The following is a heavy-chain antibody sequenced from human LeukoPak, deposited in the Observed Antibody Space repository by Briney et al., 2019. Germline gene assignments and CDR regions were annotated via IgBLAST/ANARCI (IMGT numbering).Heavy chain of an antibody. J-gene: IGHJ4*02. V-gene: IGHV4-59*08. CDR2: IYYSGYT. CDR1: GGSISSYY. CDR3: ARGQLWHPLDY. D-gene: IGHD5-18*01. Sequence: SETLSLTCTVSGGSISSYYWSWIRQPPGKGLKWIGNIYYSGYTTYSPSLRSRVTISVDTSKNQFSLKLSSVTAADTAVYYCARGQLWHPLDYWGQGTLVTVSS.